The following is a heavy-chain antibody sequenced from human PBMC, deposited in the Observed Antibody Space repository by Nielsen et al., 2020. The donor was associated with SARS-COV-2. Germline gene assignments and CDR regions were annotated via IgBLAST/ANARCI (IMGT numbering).Heavy chain of an antibody. D-gene: IGHD7-27*01. J-gene: IGHJ6*02. CDR3: ARDNWGRMDV. V-gene: IGHV3-66*01. CDR1: GFTLSSSF. Sequence: GGPLRPSCGASGFTLSSSFMSGVRQAAGKGLDWVSVIYTDGSTSYADSVKGRFTVSRDNSKNTLYLQMNSLRAEDTAMYYCARDNWGRMDVWGQGTTVTVSS. CDR2: IYTDGST.